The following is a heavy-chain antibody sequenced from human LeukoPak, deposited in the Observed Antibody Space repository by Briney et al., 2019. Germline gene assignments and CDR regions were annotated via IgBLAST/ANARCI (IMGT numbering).Heavy chain of an antibody. D-gene: IGHD5-24*01. Sequence: SSVKVSCKFSGGTFSNYPIVWVRQAPGRGLEWLGGIIPIYGTANYAQRFQGRFTLTAHESTATAYMELTSLTSDDTAMYFCATHTRGHNYWWFDIWGQGTLVTVST. J-gene: IGHJ5*02. CDR3: ATHTRGHNYWWFDI. CDR2: IIPIYGTA. V-gene: IGHV1-69*01. CDR1: GGTFSNYP.